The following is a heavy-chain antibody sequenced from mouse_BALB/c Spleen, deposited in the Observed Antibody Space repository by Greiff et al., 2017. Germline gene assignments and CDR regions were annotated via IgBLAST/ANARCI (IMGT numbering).Heavy chain of an antibody. CDR2: ISSGGSYT. CDR3: TRVYSYFDY. CDR1: GFTFSSYT. V-gene: IGHV5-6-4*01. J-gene: IGHJ2*01. Sequence: EVKLVESGGGLVKPGGSLKLSCAASGFTFSSYTMSWVRQTPEKRLEWVATISSGGSYTYYPDSVKGRFTISRDNAKNTLYLQMSSLKSEDTAMYYCTRVYSYFDYWGQGTTLTVSS. D-gene: IGHD1-1*01.